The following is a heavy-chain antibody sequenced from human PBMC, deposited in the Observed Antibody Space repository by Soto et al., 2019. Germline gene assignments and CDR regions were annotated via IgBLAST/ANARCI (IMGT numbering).Heavy chain of an antibody. CDR3: ARHPSSSGWYKVDWYFDL. V-gene: IGHV5-51*01. CDR2: IYPGDSDT. CDR1: GYSFTSYW. D-gene: IGHD6-19*01. J-gene: IGHJ2*01. Sequence: EVQLVQSGAEVKKPGESLKISCKGSGYSFTSYWIGWVRQMPGKGLEWMGIIYPGDSDTRYSPSFQGQVTISADKSISTAYLQWSSLKASDTAMYYCARHPSSSGWYKVDWYFDLWGRGTLVTVSS.